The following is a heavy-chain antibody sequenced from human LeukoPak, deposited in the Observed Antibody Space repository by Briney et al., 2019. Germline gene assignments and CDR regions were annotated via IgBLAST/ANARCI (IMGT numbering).Heavy chain of an antibody. CDR3: ARDSGWYRFDY. Sequence: GGSLRLSCAASGFTFSSYSMNWVRQAPGKGLEWVSSISSSSSYIYYADSVKGRFTISRDNAKNSLYLQMNSLRAENTAVYYCARDSGWYRFDYWGQGTLVTVSS. V-gene: IGHV3-21*01. CDR1: GFTFSSYS. D-gene: IGHD6-19*01. J-gene: IGHJ4*02. CDR2: ISSSSSYI.